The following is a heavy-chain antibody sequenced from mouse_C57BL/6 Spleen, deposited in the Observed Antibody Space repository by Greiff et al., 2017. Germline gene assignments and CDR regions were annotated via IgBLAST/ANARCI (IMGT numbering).Heavy chain of an antibody. CDR1: GFTFSSYA. J-gene: IGHJ4*01. CDR3: TRGGDYDIMDY. V-gene: IGHV5-9-1*02. CDR2: ISSGGDYI. Sequence: EVQGVESGEGLVKPGGSLKLSCAASGFTFSSYAMSWVRQTPEKRLEWVAYISSGGDYIYYADTVKGRFTISRDNARNTLYLQMSSLKSEDTAMDYCTRGGDYDIMDYWGQGTSVTVSS. D-gene: IGHD2-4*01.